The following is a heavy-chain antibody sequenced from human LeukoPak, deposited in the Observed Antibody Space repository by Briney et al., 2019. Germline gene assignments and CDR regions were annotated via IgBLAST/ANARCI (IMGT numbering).Heavy chain of an antibody. V-gene: IGHV3-30-3*01. CDR2: ISYDEHLT. J-gene: IGHJ4*02. Sequence: GGSLRLSCAASGFIFKNYPIHWVRQAPGKGLEWVAVISYDEHLTYYSDSVKGRFTISRDNSKNTLYLQMNSLRAEDTAVYYCARDRTIPREYFDYWGQGTLVTVSS. CDR3: ARDRTIPREYFDY. D-gene: IGHD2-2*02. CDR1: GFIFKNYP.